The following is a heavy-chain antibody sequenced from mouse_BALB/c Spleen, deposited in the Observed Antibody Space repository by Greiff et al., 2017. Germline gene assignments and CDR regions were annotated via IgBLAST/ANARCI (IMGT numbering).Heavy chain of an antibody. CDR3: AKQGNYYGSSYFAY. D-gene: IGHD1-1*01. CDR2: IWGGGST. Sequence: VKLVESGPGLVAPSQSLSITCTASGFSLTDYGVSWIRQPPGKGLEWLGVIWGGGSTYYNSALKSRLSISKDNSKSQVFLKMNSLQTDDTAMYYCAKQGNYYGSSYFAYWGQGTLVTVSA. CDR1: GFSLTDYG. J-gene: IGHJ3*01. V-gene: IGHV2-6-5*01.